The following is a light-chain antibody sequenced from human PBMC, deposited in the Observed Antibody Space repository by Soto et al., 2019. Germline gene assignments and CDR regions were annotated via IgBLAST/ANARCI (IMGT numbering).Light chain of an antibody. CDR3: QPWGTGIHVV. Sequence: QSVLTQSPSASASLGASVKLTCTLSSGYSSYAIAWHQQQPEKGPRYLMKVNSDGSHSKGDGIPDRFSGSTSGAERCLTISSLQSEDEADYYSQPWGTGIHVVFGGGTKRTVL. CDR2: VNSDGSH. CDR1: SGYSSYA. J-gene: IGLJ2*01. V-gene: IGLV4-69*02.